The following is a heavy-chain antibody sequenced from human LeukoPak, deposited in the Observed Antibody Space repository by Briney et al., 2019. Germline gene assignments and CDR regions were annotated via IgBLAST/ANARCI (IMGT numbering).Heavy chain of an antibody. CDR1: GGSISSYY. Sequence: PSETLSLTCTVSGGSISSYYWGWIRQPPGKGLEWIGSIYYSGSTYYNPSLKSRVTISVDTSKNQFSLKLSSVTAADTAVYYCARELFSRVAVAGTPVDAFDIWGQGTMVTVSS. CDR3: ARELFSRVAVAGTPVDAFDI. D-gene: IGHD6-19*01. J-gene: IGHJ3*02. CDR2: IYYSGST. V-gene: IGHV4-39*02.